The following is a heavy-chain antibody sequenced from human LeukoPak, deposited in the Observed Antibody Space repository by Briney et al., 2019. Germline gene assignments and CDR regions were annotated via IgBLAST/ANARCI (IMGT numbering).Heavy chain of an antibody. D-gene: IGHD2-2*01. CDR3: ARQDCSSSSCRNWFDT. V-gene: IGHV4-39*01. CDR2: IYYSGST. J-gene: IGHJ5*02. CDR1: GGSINSRSYY. Sequence: PSETLSLTCTVSGGSINSRSYYWGWIRQSPGKGQAWIGSIYYSGSTYYNPSLKSRVTISVDTSKNQFSLKLSSVTAADTAIYYCARQDCSSSSCRNWFDTWGQGILVTVSS.